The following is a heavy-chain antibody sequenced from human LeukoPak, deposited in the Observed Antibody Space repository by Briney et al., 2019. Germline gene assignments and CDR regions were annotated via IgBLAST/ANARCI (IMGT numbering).Heavy chain of an antibody. CDR1: GGSISSYY. J-gene: IGHJ5*02. Sequence: SETLSLTCTVSGGSISSYYWSWIRQPPGKGLEWIGYIYYSGSTNYNPSLKSRVTISLDMSKNQFSMKLSSVTAADTAVYYCARDGVVGATMEYNWFDHWGQGTLVTVSS. CDR2: IYYSGST. V-gene: IGHV4-59*01. CDR3: ARDGVVGATMEYNWFDH. D-gene: IGHD1-26*01.